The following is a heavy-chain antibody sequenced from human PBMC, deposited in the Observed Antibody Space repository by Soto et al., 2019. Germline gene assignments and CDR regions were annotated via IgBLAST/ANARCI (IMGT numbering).Heavy chain of an antibody. CDR1: GDSINSGDYY. J-gene: IGHJ5*02. D-gene: IGHD1-1*01. V-gene: IGHV4-30-4*01. CDR3: ARDHTSGATGHHCFNP. CDR2: IYYSGST. Sequence: PSETLSLTCTVSGDSINSGDYYWSWIRQSSGKGLECIGYIYYSGSTSYNPSLNSRVTMSVETSKNQFSLSLTAVTAADTAVYYCARDHTSGATGHHCFNPWGQGALVTVSS.